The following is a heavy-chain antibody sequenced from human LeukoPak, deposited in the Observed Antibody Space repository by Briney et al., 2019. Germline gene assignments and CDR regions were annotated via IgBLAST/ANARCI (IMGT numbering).Heavy chain of an antibody. CDR3: ASLNYGGAHFDY. CDR1: GGSFSAYY. CDR2: INHSGST. J-gene: IGHJ4*02. D-gene: IGHD4-23*01. V-gene: IGHV4-34*01. Sequence: SETLSCTCAVYGGSFSAYYWSWIRHPQGKGLEWIGEINHSGSTNYNPSLKSRVTMLLDTSKSQFSLKLTSVTAADTAVYYCASLNYGGAHFDYWGQGTLVTVSS.